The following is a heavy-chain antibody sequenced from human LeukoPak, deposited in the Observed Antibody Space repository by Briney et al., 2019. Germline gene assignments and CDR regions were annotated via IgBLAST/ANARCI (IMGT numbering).Heavy chain of an antibody. CDR3: ARSSCSSTSCRDAFDI. V-gene: IGHV4-59*08. CDR2: IYYSGST. Sequence: KTSETLSLTCTVSGGSINSYYWSWIRQPPGKGLEWIGYIYYSGSTNYNPSLKSRVTISVDTSKNQFSLKLSSVTAADTAVYYCARSSCSSTSCRDAFDIWGQGTMVTVSS. J-gene: IGHJ3*02. CDR1: GGSINSYY. D-gene: IGHD2-2*01.